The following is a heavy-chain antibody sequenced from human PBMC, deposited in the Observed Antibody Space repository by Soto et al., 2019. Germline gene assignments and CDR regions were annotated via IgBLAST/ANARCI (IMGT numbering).Heavy chain of an antibody. CDR3: ASGRAKDAFHI. D-gene: IGHD3-10*01. Sequence: EVQLVESGGGLVQPGGSLRLSCAASGFTFSSYAMHWVRQAPGKGLEYVSAISSNGGSTYYANSVKGRFTISRDNSKNSLYLQMGSLRAEDMAVYYCASGRAKDAFHIWGQGTMVTVSS. CDR2: ISSNGGST. V-gene: IGHV3-64*01. CDR1: GFTFSSYA. J-gene: IGHJ3*02.